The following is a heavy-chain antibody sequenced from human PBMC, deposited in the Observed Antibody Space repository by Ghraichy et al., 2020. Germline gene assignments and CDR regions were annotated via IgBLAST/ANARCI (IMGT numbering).Heavy chain of an antibody. CDR1: GFTFSNAW. D-gene: IGHD3-3*01. Sequence: GGSLRLSCAASGFTFSNAWMSWVRQAPGKGLEWVGRIKSKTDGGTTDYAAPVKGRFTISRDDSKNTLYLQMNSLKTEDTAVYYCTTDTEERGFTIFGGDWGQGTLVTVSS. CDR2: IKSKTDGGTT. J-gene: IGHJ4*02. V-gene: IGHV3-15*01. CDR3: TTDTEERGFTIFGGD.